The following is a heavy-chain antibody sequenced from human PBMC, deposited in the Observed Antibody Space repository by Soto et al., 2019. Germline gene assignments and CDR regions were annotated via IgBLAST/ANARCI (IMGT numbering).Heavy chain of an antibody. CDR2: IIPIFGTA. D-gene: IGHD3-22*01. Sequence: ASVKVSCKASGGTFSSYAISWVRQAPGQGLEWMGGIIPIFGTANYAQKFQGRVTITADESTSTAYMELSSLRSEDTAVYYCARARASYYYDSSGYNGGHFDYWGQGTLVTVSS. CDR1: GGTFSSYA. V-gene: IGHV1-69*13. J-gene: IGHJ4*02. CDR3: ARARASYYYDSSGYNGGHFDY.